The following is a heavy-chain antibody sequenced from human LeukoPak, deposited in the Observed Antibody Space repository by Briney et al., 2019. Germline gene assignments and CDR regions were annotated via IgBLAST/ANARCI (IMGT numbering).Heavy chain of an antibody. CDR2: VIPIFGTA. Sequence: SVKVSCKASGGTFSSYAISWVRQAPGQGLEWMGGVIPIFGTANYAQKFQGRVTITTDESTSTAYMELSSLRSEDTAVYYCARSDYDFWSGYGLGPDIWGQGTMATVSS. V-gene: IGHV1-69*05. J-gene: IGHJ3*02. CDR1: GGTFSSYA. CDR3: ARSDYDFWSGYGLGPDI. D-gene: IGHD3-3*01.